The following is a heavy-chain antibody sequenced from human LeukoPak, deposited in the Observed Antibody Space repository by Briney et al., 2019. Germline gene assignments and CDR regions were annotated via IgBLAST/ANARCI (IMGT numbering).Heavy chain of an antibody. CDR1: GGSISSSSYY. CDR2: IYYSGST. CDR3: ARAAHSGSLAPFDY. D-gene: IGHD1-26*01. V-gene: IGHV4-39*07. Sequence: SETLSLTCTVSGGSISSSSYYWGWIRQPPGKGLEWIGSIYYSGSTWSSLKSRVTISIDTSKNKFSLKLSSVTAADTAVYYCARAAHSGSLAPFDYWGQGTLVTVSS. J-gene: IGHJ4*02.